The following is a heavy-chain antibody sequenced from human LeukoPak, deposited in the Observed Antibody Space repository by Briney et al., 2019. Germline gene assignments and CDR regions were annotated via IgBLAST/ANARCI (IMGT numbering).Heavy chain of an antibody. CDR3: ARDRPYDFWSGYSLGSAFDI. CDR2: IYYSGST. J-gene: IGHJ3*02. Sequence: KSSETLSLTCTVSGGPISSYYWSWIRQPPGKGLEGIGYIYYSGSTNYNPSLKSRVTISVDTSKNQFSLKLSSVTAADTAVYYCARDRPYDFWSGYSLGSAFDIWGQGTMVTVSS. CDR1: GGPISSYY. V-gene: IGHV4-59*01. D-gene: IGHD3-3*01.